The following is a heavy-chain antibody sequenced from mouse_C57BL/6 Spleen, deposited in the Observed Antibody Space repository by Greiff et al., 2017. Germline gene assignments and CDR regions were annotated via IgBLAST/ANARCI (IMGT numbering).Heavy chain of an antibody. CDR2: IDPETGGT. CDR3: TSKDAYFDY. V-gene: IGHV1-15*01. CDR1: GYTFTDYE. J-gene: IGHJ2*01. Sequence: VKLMESGAELVRPGASVTLSCKASGYTFTDYEMHWVKQTPVHGLEWIGAIDPETGGTAYNQKFKGKAILTADKSSSTAYMELRSLTSEDSAVYYCTSKDAYFDYWGQGTTLTVSS.